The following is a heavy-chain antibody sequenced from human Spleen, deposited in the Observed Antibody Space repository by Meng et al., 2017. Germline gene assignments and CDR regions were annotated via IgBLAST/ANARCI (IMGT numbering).Heavy chain of an antibody. D-gene: IGHD3-22*01. J-gene: IGHJ3*02. CDR3: ARDYSGYYPNDAFDI. CDR1: GFTFSSYG. V-gene: IGHV3-33*01. CDR2: IWYDGSNK. Sequence: GESLKISCAASGFTFSSYGMHWVRQAPGKGLGWVAVIWYDGSNKYYADSVKGRFTISRDNSKNTLYLQMNSLRDEDTAVYYCARDYSGYYPNDAFDIWGQGTRVTVSS.